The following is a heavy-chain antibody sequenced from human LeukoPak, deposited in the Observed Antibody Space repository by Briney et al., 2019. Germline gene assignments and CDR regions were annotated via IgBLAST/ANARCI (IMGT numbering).Heavy chain of an antibody. CDR1: GFTFNIYT. CDR3: ARLLKNDYGDRCAFDY. D-gene: IGHD4-17*01. CDR2: ITRDTHYK. J-gene: IGHJ4*02. Sequence: GGSLRLSCSASGFTFNIYTMNWVRQAPGKGLEWVSSITRDTHYKYYADSLKGRFTISRDNAKNSLYLQMNNLRVDDTAIYFRARLLKNDYGDRCAFDYWGLGTLLTVSP. V-gene: IGHV3-21*06.